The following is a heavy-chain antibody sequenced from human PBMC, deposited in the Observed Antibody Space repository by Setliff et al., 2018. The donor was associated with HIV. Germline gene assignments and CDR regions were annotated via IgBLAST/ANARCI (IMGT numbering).Heavy chain of an antibody. CDR3: ARRDGYSYGFYFDY. CDR1: GGSISSSTYY. CDR2: IYYSGST. D-gene: IGHD5-18*01. V-gene: IGHV4-39*01. Sequence: PSETLSLTCTVSGGSISSSTYYWGWIRQPPGKGLEWIGTIYYSGSTYYNPSLKSRHTISVDTSKNQFSLKLSSVTAADTTVYYCARRDGYSYGFYFDYWGQGTLVTVSS. J-gene: IGHJ4*02.